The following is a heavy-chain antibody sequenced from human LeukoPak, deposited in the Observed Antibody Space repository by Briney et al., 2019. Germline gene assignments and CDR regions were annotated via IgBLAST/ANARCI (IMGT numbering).Heavy chain of an antibody. CDR1: GYTFTSYG. CDR3: ARVTVRGSSWEFYYYYGMDV. Sequence: ASVKVSCKASGYTFTSYGISWVRQAPGQGLEWMGWISAYNGNTNYAQKLQGRVTMTTDTSTSTAYMELRSLRSDDTALYYCARVTVRGSSWEFYYYYGMDVWGQGTTVTVSS. CDR2: ISAYNGNT. V-gene: IGHV1-18*01. D-gene: IGHD3-10*01. J-gene: IGHJ6*02.